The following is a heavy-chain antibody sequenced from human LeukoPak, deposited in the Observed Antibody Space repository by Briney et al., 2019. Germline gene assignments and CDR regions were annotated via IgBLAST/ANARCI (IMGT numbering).Heavy chain of an antibody. CDR3: ARGVLVVPAAIGYFDY. CDR2: INHSGST. D-gene: IGHD2-2*02. V-gene: IGHV4-34*01. J-gene: IGHJ4*02. CDR1: GFTFSSNY. Sequence: GTLRLSCAASGFTFSSNYMSWVRQAPGKGLEWIGEINHSGSTNYNPSLKSRVTISVDTSKNQFSLKLSSVTAADTAVYYCARGVLVVPAAIGYFDYWGQGTLVTVSS.